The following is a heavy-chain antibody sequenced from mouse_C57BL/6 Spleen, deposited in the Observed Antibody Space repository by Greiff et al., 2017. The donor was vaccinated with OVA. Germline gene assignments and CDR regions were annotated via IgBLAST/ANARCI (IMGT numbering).Heavy chain of an antibody. CDR3: APTTAGYFDV. V-gene: IGHV1-26*01. D-gene: IGHD1-2*01. CDR1: GYTFTDYY. CDR2: INPNNGGT. J-gene: IGHJ1*03. Sequence: EVQLQQSGPELVKPGASVKISCKASGYTFTDYYMNWVKQSHGKSLEWIGDINPNNGGTSYNQKFKGKATLTVDKSSSTAYMELRSLTSEDSAVYYCAPTTAGYFDVWGTGTTVTVSS.